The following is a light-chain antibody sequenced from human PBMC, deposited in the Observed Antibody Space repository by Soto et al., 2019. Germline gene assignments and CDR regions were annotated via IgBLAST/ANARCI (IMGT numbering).Light chain of an antibody. CDR2: AAS. J-gene: IGKJ1*01. CDR1: QGISSY. V-gene: IGKV1-8*01. Sequence: AIRMTQSPSSLSASTGDRVTITCRASQGISSYLAWFQQKPGKAPKLLIYAASTLQTGVPSRFSGSGSGTDFTLTISCLQSEDFGTYYCQQFYNYPRTFGQGTKGDIK. CDR3: QQFYNYPRT.